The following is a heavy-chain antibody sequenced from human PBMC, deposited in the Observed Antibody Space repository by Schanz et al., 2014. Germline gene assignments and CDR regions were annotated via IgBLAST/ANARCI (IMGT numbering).Heavy chain of an antibody. Sequence: EVQLVESGGGLVKPGGSLRLSCATSGFTLNNAWMNWVRQAPGKGLEWVSAISGGGGTTYYTDSVTGRFTISRDNAKNTLYLQMNTLRAEDTAVYYCARKMKLGVYGGKGHDSLDIWGQGTMVTVSS. CDR3: ARKMKLGVYGGKGHDSLDI. CDR1: GFTLNNAW. J-gene: IGHJ3*02. CDR2: ISGGGGTT. V-gene: IGHV3-23*04. D-gene: IGHD4-17*01.